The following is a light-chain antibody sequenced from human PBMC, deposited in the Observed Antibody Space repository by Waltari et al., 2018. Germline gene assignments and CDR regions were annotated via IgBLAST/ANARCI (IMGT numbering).Light chain of an antibody. V-gene: IGKV4-1*01. CDR1: QSVLYSATNKNY. Sequence: DIVMTQSPDSLAVSLGERATIHCKSSQSVLYSATNKNYLAWYQQKPGQPPKLLIYWASTRESGVPDRFSGSGSGTDFTLTISSQQAEDVAVYYCQQYYSTPPLTFGGGTKVEIK. J-gene: IGKJ4*01. CDR3: QQYYSTPPLT. CDR2: WAS.